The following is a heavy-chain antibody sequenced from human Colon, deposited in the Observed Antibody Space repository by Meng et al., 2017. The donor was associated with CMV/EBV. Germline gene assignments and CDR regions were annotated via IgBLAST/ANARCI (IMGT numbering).Heavy chain of an antibody. Sequence: QVQLPGAGPGLVKPSDALSLPCTVSGGSISCHYWTWIRRPAGEGLQWLGRIYSNGRIDENYSLRSRVTISVDTSKNQLSLRLTSVTAADTAVYYCGRAGARGVPIDVWGRGTLVTVSS. V-gene: IGHV4-4*07. J-gene: IGHJ1*01. CDR3: GRAGARGVPIDV. D-gene: IGHD3-10*01. CDR2: IYSNGRI. CDR1: GGSISCHY.